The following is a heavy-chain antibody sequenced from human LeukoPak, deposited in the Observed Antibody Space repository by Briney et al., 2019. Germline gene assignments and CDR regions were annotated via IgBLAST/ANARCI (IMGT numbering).Heavy chain of an antibody. V-gene: IGHV3-30*04. Sequence: HPGGSLRLSCAASGFNFNSYLMHWVRQAPGEGLEWVALISYDGSDKYYADSVKGRFTISRDNSKNTLYLQMNSLRPQDTAVYYCATLGANFDLWGQGTLVTVSS. CDR2: ISYDGSDK. J-gene: IGHJ4*02. D-gene: IGHD3-16*01. CDR1: GFNFNSYL. CDR3: ATLGANFDL.